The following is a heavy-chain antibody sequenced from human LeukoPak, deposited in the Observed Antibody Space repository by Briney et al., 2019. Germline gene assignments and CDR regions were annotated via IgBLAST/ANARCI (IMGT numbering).Heavy chain of an antibody. CDR3: AKPYSSFAFDI. D-gene: IGHD3-22*01. V-gene: IGHV3-48*04. J-gene: IGHJ3*02. CDR2: ISSSSRNI. CDR1: GFTFSSYN. Sequence: GGSLRLSCAASGFTFSSYNMNWVRQAPGKGLEWVSYISSSSRNIYYADSVKGRFSISRDNAKNSLYLQMNSLRVEDAAVYYCAKPYSSFAFDIWGQGTMVTVSS.